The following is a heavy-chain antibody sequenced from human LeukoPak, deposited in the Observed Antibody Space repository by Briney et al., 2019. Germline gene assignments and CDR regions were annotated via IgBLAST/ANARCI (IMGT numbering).Heavy chain of an antibody. CDR1: GYTFTSYG. CDR2: ISAYNGNT. Sequence: ASGKVSCKASGYTFTSYGISWGRQAPGPGLEGMGWISAYNGNTNYAQKLQGRVTTTTDTSTSTAYMELRSLRSDDTAVYYCAREHIVVVVDLHDSWFDPWGQGTLVTVSS. V-gene: IGHV1-18*01. J-gene: IGHJ5*02. CDR3: AREHIVVVVDLHDSWFDP. D-gene: IGHD2-15*01.